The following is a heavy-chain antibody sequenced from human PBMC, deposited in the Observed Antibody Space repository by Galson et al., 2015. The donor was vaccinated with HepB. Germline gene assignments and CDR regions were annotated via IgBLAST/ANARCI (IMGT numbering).Heavy chain of an antibody. J-gene: IGHJ4*02. Sequence: SLRLSCAASGFTFSSYAMSWVRQAPGKGLEWVSAISGSGGSTYYADSVKGRFTISRDNSKNTLYLQMNSLRAEDTAVYYCAKDPDLWWELQGGYFDYWGQGTLVTVSS. D-gene: IGHD1-26*01. V-gene: IGHV3-23*01. CDR1: GFTFSSYA. CDR3: AKDPDLWWELQGGYFDY. CDR2: ISGSGGST.